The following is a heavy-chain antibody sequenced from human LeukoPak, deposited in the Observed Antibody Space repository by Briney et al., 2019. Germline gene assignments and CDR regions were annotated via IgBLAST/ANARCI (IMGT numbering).Heavy chain of an antibody. CDR3: ARDPGREDDI. CDR2: FDPEDGET. Sequence: GASVKVSCKVSGYTLTELSMHWVRQAPGKGLEWMGGFDPEDGETIYAQKFQGRVTMTEDTSTSTAYMELRSLRSDDTAVYYCARDPGREDDIWGQGTMVTVSS. V-gene: IGHV1-24*01. CDR1: GYTLTELS. J-gene: IGHJ3*02. D-gene: IGHD2-15*01.